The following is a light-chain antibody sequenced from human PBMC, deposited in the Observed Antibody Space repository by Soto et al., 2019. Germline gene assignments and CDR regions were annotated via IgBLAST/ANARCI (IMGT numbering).Light chain of an antibody. J-gene: IGLJ1*01. V-gene: IGLV1-51*01. Sequence: QSVMTQPPSVSAAPGQKVTISCSGSSSNIGGNSVSWYQQLPGTAPKLLIYEINKRPSGVPHRFSGSKSGNTASLTVSGLQADDEADYYCNSYVGSNNYVFGTGTKLTVL. CDR1: SSNIGGNS. CDR2: EIN. CDR3: NSYVGSNNYV.